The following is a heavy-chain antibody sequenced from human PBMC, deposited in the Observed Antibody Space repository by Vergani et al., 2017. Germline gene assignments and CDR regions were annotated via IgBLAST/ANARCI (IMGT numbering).Heavy chain of an antibody. J-gene: IGHJ6*03. CDR3: ARDEPLIAAAGTIPPRYYYYMDV. Sequence: QVQLVESGGGVVQPGRSLRLSCAAPGFTFSSYAMHWVRQAPGKGLEWVAVISYDGSNKYYADSVKGRFTISRDNSKNTLYLQMNSLRAEDTAVYYCARDEPLIAAAGTIPPRYYYYMDVWGKGTTVTVSS. D-gene: IGHD6-13*01. CDR2: ISYDGSNK. CDR1: GFTFSSYA. V-gene: IGHV3-30-3*01.